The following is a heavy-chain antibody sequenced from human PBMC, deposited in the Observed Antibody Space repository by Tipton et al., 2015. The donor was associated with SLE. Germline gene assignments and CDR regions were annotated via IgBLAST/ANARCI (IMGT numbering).Heavy chain of an antibody. CDR2: INHSGST. V-gene: IGHV4-34*01. Sequence: TLSLTCVVYGGSFSGYYWSWIRQPPGKGLEWIGEINHSGSTNYNPSLKSRVTISVDTSKNQFSLKLSSVTAADTAVYYCARWGAQLGTDNWFDPWGQGTLVTVSS. J-gene: IGHJ5*02. D-gene: IGHD1-14*01. CDR1: GGSFSGYY. CDR3: ARWGAQLGTDNWFDP.